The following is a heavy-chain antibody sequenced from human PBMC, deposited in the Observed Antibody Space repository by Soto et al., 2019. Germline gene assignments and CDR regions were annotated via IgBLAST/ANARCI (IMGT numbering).Heavy chain of an antibody. J-gene: IGHJ6*02. CDR3: ARHGSSSTSNYYYYGMDV. CDR1: GYSFTTYW. V-gene: IGHV5-51*01. D-gene: IGHD3-10*01. CDR2: IYPGDSDT. Sequence: GESLKISCKASGYSFTTYWIGWVRQMPGRGLEWMGIIYPGDSDTRYSPSFQGQVTISADKSISTTYLQWSSLKASDTAMYYCARHGSSSTSNYYYYGMDVWGQGTTVTVSS.